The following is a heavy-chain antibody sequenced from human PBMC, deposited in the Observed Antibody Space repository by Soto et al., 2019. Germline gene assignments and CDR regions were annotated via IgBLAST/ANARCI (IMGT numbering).Heavy chain of an antibody. J-gene: IGHJ5*01. V-gene: IGHV4-31*03. CDR2: IYNSGNT. CDR3: AKGACSSTACYEFDS. Sequence: QVQLQESGPGLVKPSQTLSLTCTVSGGSISSAGNYWNWIRQHPGKGLEWIGYIYNSGNTYYNPSLKSRITTLIDRSENQFSLKLTSVTAADTAVYYCAKGACSSTACYEFDSWGQGTLVTVSS. CDR1: GGSISSAGNY. D-gene: IGHD2-2*01.